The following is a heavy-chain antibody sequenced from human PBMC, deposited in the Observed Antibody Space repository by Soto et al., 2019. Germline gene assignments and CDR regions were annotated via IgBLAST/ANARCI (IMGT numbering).Heavy chain of an antibody. CDR3: AKAEGSSYGTEYSQH. CDR2: IISSGGST. D-gene: IGHD6-13*01. J-gene: IGHJ1*01. V-gene: IGHV3-23*01. CDR1: GFTFSTYA. Sequence: EVQLLESGGGLVQPGGSLRLSCAASGFTFSTYAMNWVRQAPGKGLEWVSLIISSGGSTYYADSVKGRFTISRDNSKNTLYLQMNSLRADDPAVYYCAKAEGSSYGTEYSQHWGQGTLVTVSS.